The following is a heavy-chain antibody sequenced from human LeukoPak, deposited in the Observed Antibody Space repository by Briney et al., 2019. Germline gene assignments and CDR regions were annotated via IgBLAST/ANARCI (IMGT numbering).Heavy chain of an antibody. Sequence: PGGSLRLSCVASGFTFSYYSMNWVRQAPGKGLEWVSYIISISGEIWYADSVKGRFTISRDDAKNSLYLQMNSLRDEDTAVYYCARDHGYAFDYWGQGTLVTVSS. D-gene: IGHD5-12*01. CDR1: GFTFSYYS. CDR2: IISISGEI. J-gene: IGHJ4*02. CDR3: ARDHGYAFDY. V-gene: IGHV3-48*02.